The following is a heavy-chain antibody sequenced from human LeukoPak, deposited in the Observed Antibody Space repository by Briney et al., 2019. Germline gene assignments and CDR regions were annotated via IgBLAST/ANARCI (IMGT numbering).Heavy chain of an antibody. CDR1: GYTLTELS. CDR3: ATSLVVVPAATGGEYYYYGMDV. J-gene: IGHJ6*04. Sequence: ASVKVSCKVSGYTLTELSMHWVRQAPGKGLEWMGGFDPEDGETIYARKFQGRVTMTEDTSTDTAYMELSSLRSEDTAVYYCATSLVVVPAATGGEYYYYGMDVWGKGTTVTVSS. V-gene: IGHV1-24*01. CDR2: FDPEDGET. D-gene: IGHD2-2*01.